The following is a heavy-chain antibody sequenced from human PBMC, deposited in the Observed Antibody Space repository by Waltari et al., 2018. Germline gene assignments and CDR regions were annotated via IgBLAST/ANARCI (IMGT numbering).Heavy chain of an antibody. CDR1: GYTFTSYD. V-gene: IGHV1-8*01. CDR2: MNPNSGNT. Sequence: QVQLVQSGAEVKKPGASVKVSCRASGYTFTSYDINWVRQATGTGLEWMGWMNPNSGNTDYAQKFQGRVTMTRNTSISTAYMELSSLRSEDTAVYYCARDRGDIVVVVAVSDAFDIWGQGTMVTVSS. CDR3: ARDRGDIVVVVAVSDAFDI. D-gene: IGHD2-15*01. J-gene: IGHJ3*02.